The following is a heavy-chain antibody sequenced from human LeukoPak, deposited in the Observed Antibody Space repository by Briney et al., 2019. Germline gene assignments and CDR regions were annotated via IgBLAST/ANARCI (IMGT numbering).Heavy chain of an antibody. Sequence: GGSLRLSCAASGFTFSSYAMSWVRQAPGKGLEWVSGISGSGGSTYYADSVKGRFTISRDNSKNTLYLQMNSLRAEDTAVYYCAKSFYYNSGSWGIFDYWGQGTLVTVAS. V-gene: IGHV3-23*01. J-gene: IGHJ4*02. CDR1: GFTFSSYA. CDR2: ISGSGGST. D-gene: IGHD3-10*01. CDR3: AKSFYYNSGSWGIFDY.